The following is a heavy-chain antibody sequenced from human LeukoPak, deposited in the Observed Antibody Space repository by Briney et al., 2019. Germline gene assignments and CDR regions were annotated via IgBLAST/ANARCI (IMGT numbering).Heavy chain of an antibody. J-gene: IGHJ5*02. V-gene: IGHV4-39*01. CDR2: IYYGGSI. D-gene: IGHD3-3*01. CDR1: GGSISGISYY. CDR3: ARQMGKRIYGVVIITWFDP. Sequence: SETLSLTCAVSGGSISGISYYWGWIRPPPGKGLEWGRSIYYGGSIYSNPSLNSRVTISVDTTKNQFSLKLNSVTAADTAMYYCARQMGKRIYGVVIITWFDPWGQGTLVTVSS.